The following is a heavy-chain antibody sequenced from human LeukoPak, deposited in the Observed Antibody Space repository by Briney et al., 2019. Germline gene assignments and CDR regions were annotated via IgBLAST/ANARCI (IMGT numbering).Heavy chain of an antibody. CDR2: IYSDGST. J-gene: IGHJ4*02. V-gene: IGHV3-66*02. D-gene: IGHD1-26*01. CDR3: AALPFY. CDR1: GFTVSTNY. Sequence: GGSLRLSCAASGFTVSTNYMTWVRQAPGKGLEWVSVIYSDGSTYYADSVKGRFTISRDNSKDTLYLQMNSPRGDDTAIYYCAALPFYWGQGTLVTVSS.